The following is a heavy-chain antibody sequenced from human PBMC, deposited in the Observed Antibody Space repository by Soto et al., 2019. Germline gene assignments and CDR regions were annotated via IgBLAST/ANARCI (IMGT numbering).Heavy chain of an antibody. V-gene: IGHV5-10-1*01. D-gene: IGHD1-7*01. J-gene: IGHJ6*02. CDR3: ARHRGTARYYYYGMDV. CDR2: IDPSDSYT. CDR1: GYSFTSYR. Sequence: GESLKISCKGSGYSFTSYRISWVRQMPGKGLEWMGRIDPSDSYTNYSPSFQGHVTISADKSISTAYLQWSSLKASYTAMYYCARHRGTARYYYYGMDVWGQGTTVTVSS.